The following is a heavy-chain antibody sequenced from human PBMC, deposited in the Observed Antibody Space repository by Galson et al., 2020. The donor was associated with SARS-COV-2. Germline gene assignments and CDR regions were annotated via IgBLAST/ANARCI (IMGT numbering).Heavy chain of an antibody. CDR1: AYTFTDYY. CDR2: INPKSGGT. J-gene: IGHJ6*01. D-gene: IGHD3-9*01. Sequence: ASVKVSCRASAYTFTDYYIHWVRQAPGQGLEWMGWINPKSGGTNYAQKFEGRVTMTRDTSITTAYMELSRLRAADTAVYYCARLRYYDVLTGDIVDVWGQGTMGTVSS. V-gene: IGHV1-2*02. CDR3: ARLRYYDVLTGDIVDV.